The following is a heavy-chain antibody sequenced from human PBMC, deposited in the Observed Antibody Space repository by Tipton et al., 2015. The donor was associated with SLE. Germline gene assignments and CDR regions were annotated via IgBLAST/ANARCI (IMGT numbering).Heavy chain of an antibody. CDR2: IYASGST. Sequence: TLSLTCTVSGGSISITSHYWSWIRQPPGKKLEWIGYIYASGSTNYNPSLKSRVTISVDTSKNQFSLKVNSVTASDTAVYHCARQMIAARNWFDPWGQGTLVTVSS. D-gene: IGHD6-13*01. CDR3: ARQMIAARNWFDP. V-gene: IGHV4-59*08. J-gene: IGHJ5*02. CDR1: GGSISITSHY.